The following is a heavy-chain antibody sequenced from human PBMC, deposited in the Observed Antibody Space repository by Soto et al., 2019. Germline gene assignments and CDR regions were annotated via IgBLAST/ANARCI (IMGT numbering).Heavy chain of an antibody. V-gene: IGHV3-23*01. CDR3: AKDYDIMTGYYFPYAFDI. CDR2: ISGSGGST. D-gene: IGHD3-9*01. J-gene: IGHJ3*02. Sequence: EVQLLESGGGLVQPGGSLRLSCAASGFTFSSYAMSWVRQAPGKGLEWVSAISGSGGSTYYADSVKGRFTISRDTSKNTLYLQMNSLRAADTAVYYCAKDYDIMTGYYFPYAFDIWGQGTMVTVSS. CDR1: GFTFSSYA.